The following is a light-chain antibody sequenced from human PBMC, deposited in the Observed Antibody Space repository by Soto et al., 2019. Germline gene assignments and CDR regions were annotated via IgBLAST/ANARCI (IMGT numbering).Light chain of an antibody. Sequence: QSVLTQPPSASGTPGQRVSIPCSGSSSNIGSEAVNWFQHLPGTTPKLLIYGDYQRPSGVPDRFSGSRSGTSASLAISGLQSQDEADYYCAAWDYSLNAYVFGTGTKLTVL. CDR2: GDY. J-gene: IGLJ1*01. CDR3: AAWDYSLNAYV. CDR1: SSNIGSEA. V-gene: IGLV1-44*01.